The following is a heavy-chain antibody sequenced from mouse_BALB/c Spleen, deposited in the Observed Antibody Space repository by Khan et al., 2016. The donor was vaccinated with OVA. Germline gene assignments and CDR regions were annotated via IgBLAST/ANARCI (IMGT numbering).Heavy chain of an antibody. CDR1: GFSLTSYA. CDR3: ARHQVPLAMDS. Sequence: VKLEESGPDLVAPSQSLSITCTVSGFSLTSYAIHWVRQPPGKGLEWLVVIWSDGRSTYNSALQSRLSISKDNSKSQVFLKIDSLQTDDTAMYYCARHQVPLAMDSWGQGTSVTVSS. J-gene: IGHJ4*01. CDR2: IWSDGRS. V-gene: IGHV2-6-2*01.